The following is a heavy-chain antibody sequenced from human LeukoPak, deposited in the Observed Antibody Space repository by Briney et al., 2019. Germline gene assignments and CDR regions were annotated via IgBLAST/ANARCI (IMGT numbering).Heavy chain of an antibody. CDR3: ARLLRVGYCSTTTCNWFDP. Sequence: PSETLSLTCAVSGGSISSSNWWGWVRQPPGKGLEWIGSIYYSGSTYYSPSLKSRVTISVDTSKNQFSLKLSSVTAADTAVYYCARLLRVGYCSTTTCNWFDPWGQGTLVTVSS. CDR1: GGSISSSNW. D-gene: IGHD2-2*03. V-gene: IGHV4-4*02. J-gene: IGHJ5*02. CDR2: IYYSGST.